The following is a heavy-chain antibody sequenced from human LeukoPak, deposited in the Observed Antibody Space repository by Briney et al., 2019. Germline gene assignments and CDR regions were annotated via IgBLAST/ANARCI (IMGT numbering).Heavy chain of an antibody. J-gene: IGHJ6*03. D-gene: IGHD3-22*01. CDR1: GYTFTCYY. V-gene: IGHV1-2*02. CDR3: ARWITMNYYMDV. CDR2: INPNSGGT. Sequence: ASVKVSCKASGYTFTCYYMHWVRQAPGQGLEWMGWINPNSGGTNYAQKFQGRVTMTRDTSISTAYMELSRLRSDDTAVYYCARWITMNYYMDVWGKGTTVTVSS.